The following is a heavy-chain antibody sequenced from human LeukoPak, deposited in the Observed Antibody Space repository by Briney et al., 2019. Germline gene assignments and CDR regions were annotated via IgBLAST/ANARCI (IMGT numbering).Heavy chain of an antibody. Sequence: ASVKVSCKASGYTFTGYYMHWVRQAPGQGLEWMGIINPSGGSTSYAQKFQGRVTMTRDMSTSTVYMELSSLRSEDTAVYYCARGVENYYDSSGYGGTDYWGQGTLVTVSS. V-gene: IGHV1-46*01. CDR1: GYTFTGYY. CDR3: ARGVENYYDSSGYGGTDY. CDR2: INPSGGST. J-gene: IGHJ4*02. D-gene: IGHD3-22*01.